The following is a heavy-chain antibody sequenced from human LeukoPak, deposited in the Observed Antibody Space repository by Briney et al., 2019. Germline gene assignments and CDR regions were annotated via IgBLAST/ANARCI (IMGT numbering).Heavy chain of an antibody. V-gene: IGHV3-30*03. D-gene: IGHD2/OR15-2a*01. CDR1: GLTFSSYG. Sequence: TGGSLRLSCAASGLTFSSYGMHWVRQAPGKGLEWVAVISYDGSNKYYADSVKGRFTISRDNSKNTLYLQMNSLRAEDTAVYYCARELLSTLYYYYGMDVWGQGTTVTVSS. CDR3: ARELLSTLYYYYGMDV. CDR2: ISYDGSNK. J-gene: IGHJ6*02.